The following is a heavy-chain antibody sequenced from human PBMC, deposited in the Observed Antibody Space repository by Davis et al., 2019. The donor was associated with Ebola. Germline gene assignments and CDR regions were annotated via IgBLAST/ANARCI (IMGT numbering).Heavy chain of an antibody. CDR2: IYPGDSDT. Sequence: GESLKISCTGSGYDFRNYWVGWVRQTPGKGLEWMGIIYPGDSDTRYRPSFQGQVTISADKSISTAYLQWSSLKASDTAMYYCARQSSSGWYQSVDYWGQGTLVTVSS. CDR1: GYDFRNYW. J-gene: IGHJ4*02. CDR3: ARQSSSGWYQSVDY. D-gene: IGHD6-19*01. V-gene: IGHV5-51*01.